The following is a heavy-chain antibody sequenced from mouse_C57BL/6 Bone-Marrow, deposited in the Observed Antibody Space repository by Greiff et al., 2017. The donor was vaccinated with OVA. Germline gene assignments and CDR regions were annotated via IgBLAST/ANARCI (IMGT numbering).Heavy chain of an antibody. CDR3: ARDDWYFDV. J-gene: IGHJ1*03. Sequence: VQLQQSGAELVKPGASVKMSCKASGYTFTSYWITWVKQRPGQGLEWIGDIYPGSGSTNYNEKFKSKATLTVDASSSTAYMQLSSLTAEDSAVYYCARDDWYFDVWGTGTTVTVSS. CDR2: IYPGSGST. V-gene: IGHV1-55*01. CDR1: GYTFTSYW.